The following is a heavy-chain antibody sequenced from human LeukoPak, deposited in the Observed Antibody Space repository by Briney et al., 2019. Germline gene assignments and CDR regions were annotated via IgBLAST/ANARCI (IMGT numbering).Heavy chain of an antibody. CDR1: GDSVSSNSAA. D-gene: IGHD1-26*01. Sequence: SQTLSLTCAISGDSVSSNSAAWNWLRQSPSRGLEWLGRTYYRSKWFNGYAVSVKSRITINPDKSKNQFSLHLNSVTPEDTAVYYCARSSGDLDYWGQGTLVTVSS. CDR3: ARSSGDLDY. V-gene: IGHV6-1*01. CDR2: TYYRSKWFN. J-gene: IGHJ4*02.